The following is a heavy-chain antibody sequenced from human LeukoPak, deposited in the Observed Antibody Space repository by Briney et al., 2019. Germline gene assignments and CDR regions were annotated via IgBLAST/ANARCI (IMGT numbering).Heavy chain of an antibody. CDR3: ARDGDVDTAMILDY. Sequence: SVKVSCKASGGTFSSYAISWVRQAPGQGLEWMGGIIPIFGTANYAQKFQGRVTITADESTSTAYMELSSLRSEDTAVYHCARDGDVDTAMILDYWGQGTLVTVSS. J-gene: IGHJ4*02. D-gene: IGHD5-18*01. CDR1: GGTFSSYA. V-gene: IGHV1-69*13. CDR2: IIPIFGTA.